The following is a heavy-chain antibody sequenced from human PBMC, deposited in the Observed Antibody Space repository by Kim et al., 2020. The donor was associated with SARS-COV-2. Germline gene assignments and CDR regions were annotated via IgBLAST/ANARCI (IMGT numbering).Heavy chain of an antibody. D-gene: IGHD3-16*01. V-gene: IGHV4-39*01. CDR3: ARRGVGGDYFQH. Sequence: SETLSLTCTVSGGSISSSSYYWGWIRQPPGKGLEWIGSIYYSGSTYYNPSLKSRVTISVDTSKNQFSLKLSSVTAADTAVYYCARRGVGGDYFQHWGQGTLVTVSS. J-gene: IGHJ1*01. CDR1: GGSISSSSYY. CDR2: IYYSGST.